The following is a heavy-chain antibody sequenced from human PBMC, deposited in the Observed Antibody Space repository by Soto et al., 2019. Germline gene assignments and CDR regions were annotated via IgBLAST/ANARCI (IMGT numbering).Heavy chain of an antibody. CDR1: GFTFSSYA. CDR3: AKDLGGYGSGGYSKGAYAFDI. CDR2: ISGSGGST. J-gene: IGHJ3*02. V-gene: IGHV3-23*01. D-gene: IGHD3-10*01. Sequence: GGSLRLSCAASGFTFSSYAMSWVRQAPGKGLEWVSAISGSGGSTYYADSVKGRFTISRDNSKNTLYLQMNSLRAEDTAVYYCAKDLGGYGSGGYSKGAYAFDIWGQGTMVTVSS.